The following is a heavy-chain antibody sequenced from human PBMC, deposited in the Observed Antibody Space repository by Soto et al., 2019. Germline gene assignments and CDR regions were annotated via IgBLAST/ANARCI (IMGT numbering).Heavy chain of an antibody. CDR1: GGSISSYY. CDR2: IYYSGST. V-gene: IGHV4-59*01. Sequence: QVQLQESGPGLVKPSETLSLTCTVSGGSISSYYWSWIRQPPGKGLEWIGYIYYSGSTNYNPSLKSRVTITVDTSKNQFSLKLSSVTAADTAVYYCAREGPGARWLRDFDYWGQGTRVTVSS. J-gene: IGHJ4*02. D-gene: IGHD5-12*01. CDR3: AREGPGARWLRDFDY.